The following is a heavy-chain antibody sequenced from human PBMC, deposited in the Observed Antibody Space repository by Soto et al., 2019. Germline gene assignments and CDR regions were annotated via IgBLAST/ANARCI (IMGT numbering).Heavy chain of an antibody. J-gene: IGHJ4*02. CDR2: IYPGDSQA. Sequence: VESLKISCKGSGYSFTSYLIGLVRQMPGKVLEWMGIIYPGDSQARYSQSFQGQVTLSVDKSINTAFLQWSSLKASDTAMYYCSRRQSYGSGLDHWGQGTLVTVSS. D-gene: IGHD6-19*01. CDR1: GYSFTSYL. V-gene: IGHV5-51*01. CDR3: SRRQSYGSGLDH.